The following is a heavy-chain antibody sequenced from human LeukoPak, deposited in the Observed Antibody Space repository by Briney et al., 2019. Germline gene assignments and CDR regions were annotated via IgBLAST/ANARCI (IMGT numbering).Heavy chain of an antibody. Sequence: SETLSLTCPVHGESFRAYFWSWIRQVPGKGLEGIGEIDHRGSSNYNPPLKSRATISVDTSKNHFSLSLTSVPAADTAVYYCATRSSTLAAARCFDDWGQGTVVTVSS. D-gene: IGHD6-6*01. J-gene: IGHJ4*03. V-gene: IGHV4-34*01. CDR1: GESFRAYF. CDR3: ATRSSTLAAARCFDD. CDR2: IDHRGSS.